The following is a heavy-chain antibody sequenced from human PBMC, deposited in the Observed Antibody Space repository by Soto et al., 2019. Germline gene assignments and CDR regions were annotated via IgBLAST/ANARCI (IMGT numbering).Heavy chain of an antibody. V-gene: IGHV1-2*02. D-gene: IGHD3-16*01. CDR3: ARGGREVPRIPYDT. Sequence: QVQLVQSGAEVKKPGASVYVSCKASGYTFSDYYVHWVRQAPGQGLEWMGWINPNVGGTNYARKFQGRVHNAKDTSISTSYMELTRLSPDDTAIYYCARGGREVPRIPYDTWGQGTRVTVSS. CDR2: INPNVGGT. CDR1: GYTFSDYY. J-gene: IGHJ5*02.